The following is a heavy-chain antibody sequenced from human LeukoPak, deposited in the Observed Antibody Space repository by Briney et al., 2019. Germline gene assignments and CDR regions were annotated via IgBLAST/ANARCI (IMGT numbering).Heavy chain of an antibody. J-gene: IGHJ5*02. Sequence: GASVTVSCKASGYTFTGYYMHWVRQAPGQGLEWMGWINPNSGGTNYAQKFQGRVTMTRDTSISTAYMELSRLRSDDTAVYYCARDLFIVGARGSWFDPWGQGTLVTVSS. CDR1: GYTFTGYY. D-gene: IGHD1-26*01. CDR2: INPNSGGT. V-gene: IGHV1-2*02. CDR3: ARDLFIVGARGSWFDP.